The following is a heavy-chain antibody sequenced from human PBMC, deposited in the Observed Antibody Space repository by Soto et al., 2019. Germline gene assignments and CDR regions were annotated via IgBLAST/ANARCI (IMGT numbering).Heavy chain of an antibody. CDR1: GFTFSSFW. V-gene: IGHV3-7*03. J-gene: IGHJ4*02. CDR3: ANPGYSSSSGGY. CDR2: IKQDGSET. Sequence: PVGSLRLSCAASGFTFSSFWMTWVRQAPGKGLEWVANIKQDGSETYYVDSVKGRFTISRDNAKNSVYLQMNSLRAEDTAVYYCANPGYSSSSGGYWGQGTLVTVSS. D-gene: IGHD6-6*01.